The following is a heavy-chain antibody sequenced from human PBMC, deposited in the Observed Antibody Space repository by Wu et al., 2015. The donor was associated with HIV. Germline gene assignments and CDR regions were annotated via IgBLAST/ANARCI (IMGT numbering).Heavy chain of an antibody. J-gene: IGHJ4*02. CDR2: IIPIYGTT. Sequence: QVQLVQSGAEVKKPGSSVKVSCKASGGTFSNYAINWVRQAPGQGLEWMGRIIPIYGTTNYAQKFQGRVTITADESTSTAYMELSSLRSDDTAVYYCARTFSGYSSTQSDYWGQGTLVTVSS. V-gene: IGHV1-69*13. CDR3: ARTFSGYSSTQSDY. CDR1: GGTFSNYA. D-gene: IGHD6-13*01.